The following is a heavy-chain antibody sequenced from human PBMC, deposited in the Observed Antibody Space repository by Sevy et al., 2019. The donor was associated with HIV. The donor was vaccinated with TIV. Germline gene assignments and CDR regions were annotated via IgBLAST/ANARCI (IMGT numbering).Heavy chain of an antibody. CDR3: AKDHLQGPYDY. J-gene: IGHJ4*02. CDR1: GFTFSSYA. Sequence: GGYLRLSCAASGFTFSSYAMSWVRQAPGKGLEWISAISGSGGSTYYADSVKGRFTISRDNSKNKLYLQMNSLRAEDMAVYYCAKDHLQGPYDYWGQGTLVTVSS. V-gene: IGHV3-23*01. CDR2: ISGSGGST.